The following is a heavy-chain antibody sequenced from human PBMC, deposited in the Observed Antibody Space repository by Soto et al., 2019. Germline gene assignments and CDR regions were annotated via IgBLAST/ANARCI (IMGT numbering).Heavy chain of an antibody. D-gene: IGHD2-8*01. V-gene: IGHV4-30-4*01. CDR2: IYYSGST. J-gene: IGHJ6*02. CDR3: ARANYCSNGLCSICYYGMDV. Sequence: SETLSLTCTVSGGSISSGDYYWSWIRQPPGKGLEWIAYIYYSGSTYYNPSLKSRVTISVDTSKNQFSLKLSSVTAADTAVYYCARANYCSNGLCSICYYGMDVWGQGTTVTVSS. CDR1: GGSISSGDYY.